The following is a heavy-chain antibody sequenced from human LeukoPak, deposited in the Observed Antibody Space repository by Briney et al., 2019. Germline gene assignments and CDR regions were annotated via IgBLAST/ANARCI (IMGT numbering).Heavy chain of an antibody. CDR1: GYSFTSYW. CDR3: ARQKAQRWLQWDDAFDI. V-gene: IGHV5-51*01. J-gene: IGHJ3*02. CDR2: IYPGDSGT. Sequence: GESLKISCKGSGYSFTSYWIGWVRQMPGKGLEWMGIIYPGDSGTRYSPSFQGQVTISADKSISTAYLQWSSLKASDTAMYYCARQKAQRWLQWDDAFDIWGQGTMVTVSS. D-gene: IGHD5-24*01.